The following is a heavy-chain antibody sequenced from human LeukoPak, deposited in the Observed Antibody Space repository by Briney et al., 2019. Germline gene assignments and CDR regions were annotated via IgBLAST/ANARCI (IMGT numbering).Heavy chain of an antibody. CDR3: ARDYDILNGYYISAY. J-gene: IGHJ4*02. Sequence: ASVKVSCKASGYTFSRFYLYWLRQAPGQGLEWMGLINPNGNSPRYAQKFQGRVTMTRDTSTSTIYMELTSLRSEDTAVYYCARDYDILNGYYISAYWGQGTLVTVSS. CDR2: INPNGNSP. D-gene: IGHD3-9*01. V-gene: IGHV1-46*01. CDR1: GYTFSRFY.